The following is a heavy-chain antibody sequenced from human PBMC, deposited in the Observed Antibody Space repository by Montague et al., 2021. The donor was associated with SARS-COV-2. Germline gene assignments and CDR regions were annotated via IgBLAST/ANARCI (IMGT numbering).Heavy chain of an antibody. J-gene: IGHJ6*02. Sequence: SETLSLTCAVYGGSFSGYYWSWICKRPGRGMEWIGETNDSGRTNYNPYLKGRVTISVDTYKNQFYLRLSSVTAAETAVYYCARGYCSGSGCYYYYCMDVWGQGTTVTVSS. CDR2: TNDSGRT. CDR3: ARGYCSGSGCYYYYCMDV. V-gene: IGHV4-34*01. CDR1: GGSFSGYY. D-gene: IGHD2-15*01.